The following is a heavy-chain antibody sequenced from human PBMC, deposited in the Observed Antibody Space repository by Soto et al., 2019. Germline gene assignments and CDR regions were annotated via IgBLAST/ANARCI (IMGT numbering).Heavy chain of an antibody. J-gene: IGHJ5*02. Sequence: ASVKVSCKASGYTFTSYAMHWVRQAPGQRLEWMGWINAGNGNTKYSQKFQGRVTITRDTSASTAYMELSSLRSEDTAVYYCAGYYYGSGSYYPNWFDPWGQGTLVTVSS. CDR3: AGYYYGSGSYYPNWFDP. CDR2: INAGNGNT. V-gene: IGHV1-3*01. D-gene: IGHD3-10*01. CDR1: GYTFTSYA.